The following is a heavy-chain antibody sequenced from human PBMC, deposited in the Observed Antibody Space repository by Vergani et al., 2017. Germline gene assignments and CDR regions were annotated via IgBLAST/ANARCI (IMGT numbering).Heavy chain of an antibody. D-gene: IGHD4-17*01. CDR3: ARPSAPGDYDALDI. J-gene: IGHJ3*02. V-gene: IGHV3-23*04. CDR1: GITFWKFG. Sequence: EVDLVESGGGLAQPGRSLRLSCEASGITFWKFGMHWVRQGPGKGLEWVSIISDNGGTTYYADSVKGRFTISRDNSKNTLYLQMNSLRAEDTAVYHCARPSAPGDYDALDIWGQGTMVTVSS. CDR2: ISDNGGTT.